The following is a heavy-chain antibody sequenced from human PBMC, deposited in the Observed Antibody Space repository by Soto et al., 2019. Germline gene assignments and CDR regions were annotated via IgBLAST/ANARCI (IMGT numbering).Heavy chain of an antibody. V-gene: IGHV4-59*01. Sequence: PSETLSLTCTVSGGSISSNYWSWIRQPPGKGLEWIGYIYYSGSTNYNPSLKSRVTISIDTSKNQFSLKLSSVTAADTAVYYCARGVRYFDWFDWGQGTLVTVSS. CDR2: IYYSGST. J-gene: IGHJ4*02. D-gene: IGHD3-9*01. CDR1: GGSISSNY. CDR3: ARGVRYFDWFD.